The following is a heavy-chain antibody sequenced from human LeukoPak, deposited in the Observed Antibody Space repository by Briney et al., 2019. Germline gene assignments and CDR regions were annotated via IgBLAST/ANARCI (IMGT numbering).Heavy chain of an antibody. Sequence: SQTLSLTCTVSGGSISSGSYYWSWIRQPAGKGLEWIGRIYTSGSTNYNPSLKSRVTISVDTSKNQFSLKLGSVTAADTAVYYCARAGVYETYFDYWGQGTLVTVSS. CDR2: IYTSGST. J-gene: IGHJ4*02. V-gene: IGHV4-61*02. CDR1: GGSISSGSYY. D-gene: IGHD2-8*01. CDR3: ARAGVYETYFDY.